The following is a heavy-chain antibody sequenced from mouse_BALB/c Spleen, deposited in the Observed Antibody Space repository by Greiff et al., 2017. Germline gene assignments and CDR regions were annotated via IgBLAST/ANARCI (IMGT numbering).Heavy chain of an antibody. J-gene: IGHJ4*01. CDR2: IYPGDGDT. V-gene: IGHV1-80*01. CDR3: ARGGNWGY. D-gene: IGHD4-1*01. CDR1: GYAFSSYW. Sequence: VQVVESGAELVRPGSSVKISCKASGYAFSSYWMNWVKQRPGQGLEWIGQIYPGDGDTNYNGKFKGKATLTADKSSSTAYMQLSSLTSEDSAVYFCARGGNWGYWGQGTSVTVSS.